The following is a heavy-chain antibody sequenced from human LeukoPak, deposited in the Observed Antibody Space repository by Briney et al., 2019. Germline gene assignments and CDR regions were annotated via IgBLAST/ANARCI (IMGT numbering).Heavy chain of an antibody. J-gene: IGHJ5*02. CDR1: GYSFTNFW. Sequence: GESLKISCKGSGYSFTNFWIGWVRQMPGKGLEWMGVISPGDSGIRYSPSFQGQVTISVDKSISTAYLQWSSLKASDSAMYYCVAGGASAPWGQGTLVPVSS. CDR3: VAGGASAP. D-gene: IGHD3-16*01. CDR2: ISPGDSGI. V-gene: IGHV5-51*01.